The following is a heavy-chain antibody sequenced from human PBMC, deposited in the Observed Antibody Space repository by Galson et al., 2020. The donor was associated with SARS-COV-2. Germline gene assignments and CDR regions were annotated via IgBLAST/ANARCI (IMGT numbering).Heavy chain of an antibody. CDR2: FDPEDGET. CDR3: ATAPPLYSSSSGNWFDP. CDR1: GYTLTKLS. D-gene: IGHD6-6*01. V-gene: IGHV1-24*01. Sequence: ASVKVSCKVSGYTLTKLSMHWVRQAPGKGLEWMGGFDPEDGETIYAQKFQGRVTMTEDTSTDTAYMELSSLRSEDTAVYYCATAPPLYSSSSGNWFDPWGQGTLVTVSS. J-gene: IGHJ5*02.